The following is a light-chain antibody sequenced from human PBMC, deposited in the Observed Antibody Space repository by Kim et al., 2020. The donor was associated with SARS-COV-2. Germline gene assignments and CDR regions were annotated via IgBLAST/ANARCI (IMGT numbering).Light chain of an antibody. CDR1: SSDVGAYDY. CDR3: SSYSSSSTPYV. Sequence: QSALTQPASVSGSPGQSITISCTGTSSDVGAYDYVSWYQQHPGKAPKLMIYDVSKRPSGVSNRFSGSKSGNTASLTISGLQAEDEADYYCSSYSSSSTPYVFGTGTKVTVL. CDR2: DVS. J-gene: IGLJ1*01. V-gene: IGLV2-14*01.